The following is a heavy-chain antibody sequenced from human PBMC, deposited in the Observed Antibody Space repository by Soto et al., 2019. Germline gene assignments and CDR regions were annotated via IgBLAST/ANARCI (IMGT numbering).Heavy chain of an antibody. Sequence: PVGSLRLSCVVSGFNFKKFAMAWVRQAAGEGLEWVSGISCCGGSASYSDSVKGRFSIARDDSKNTVSLQLNSLRVEDTAQYYCAKADGQQWLIPHLDNWGQGTLVTVSS. CDR1: GFNFKKFA. CDR2: ISCCGGSA. V-gene: IGHV3-23*01. CDR3: AKADGQQWLIPHLDN. J-gene: IGHJ4*02. D-gene: IGHD6-19*01.